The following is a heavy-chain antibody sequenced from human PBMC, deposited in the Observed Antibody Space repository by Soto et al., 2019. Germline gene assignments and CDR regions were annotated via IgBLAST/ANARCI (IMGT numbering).Heavy chain of an antibody. D-gene: IGHD5-18*01. CDR3: ARIGRGFTYGNGMDV. J-gene: IGHJ6*02. CDR2: LSHDGKSD. CDR1: AFTFSGFA. V-gene: IGHV3-30*04. Sequence: VQVVESGGGVVQPGRSLRLSCAPSAFTFSGFAMNWVRQAPGKGLAWLALLSHDGKSDYYADSVQGRFTISRDNSAKILYLQMNSLRVEDTAVYYCARIGRGFTYGNGMDVWGQGTTVTVSS.